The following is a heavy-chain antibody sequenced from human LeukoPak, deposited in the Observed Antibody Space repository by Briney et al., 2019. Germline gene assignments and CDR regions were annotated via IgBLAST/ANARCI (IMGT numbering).Heavy chain of an antibody. CDR3: ARYYDFDYYSYYMDV. J-gene: IGHJ6*03. V-gene: IGHV3-20*04. CDR1: GFTFDDYG. D-gene: IGHD3-3*01. Sequence: GGSLRLSCAASGFTFDDYGMSWVRQAPGKGLEWVSGINWNGGSTGYADSVKGRFTISRDNAKNSLYLQMNSLRAEDTALYYCARYYDFDYYSYYMDVWGKGTTVTVSS. CDR2: INWNGGST.